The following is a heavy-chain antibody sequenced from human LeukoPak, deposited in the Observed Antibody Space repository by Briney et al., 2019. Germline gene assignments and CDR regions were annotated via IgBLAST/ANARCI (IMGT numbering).Heavy chain of an antibody. V-gene: IGHV3-48*04. Sequence: TGGSLRLSCVGSGFIFSSYSMNWVRQAPGKGLEWISYISSSSGSTIYYADSVKGRFTISRDNAKNSLYLQMNSLRAEDTAVYYCARVGYYYDSSGYVYYYYYMDVWGKGTTVTISS. CDR2: ISSSSGSTI. CDR3: ARVGYYYDSSGYVYYYYYMDV. D-gene: IGHD3-22*01. J-gene: IGHJ6*03. CDR1: GFIFSSYS.